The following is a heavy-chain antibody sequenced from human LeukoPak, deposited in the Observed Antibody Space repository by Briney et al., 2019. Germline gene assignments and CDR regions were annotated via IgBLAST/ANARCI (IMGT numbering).Heavy chain of an antibody. CDR1: GFTFSSYA. CDR2: ISYDGSNK. Sequence: GRSLRLSCAASGFTFSSYAMHWVRQAPGKGLEWVAVISYDGSNKYYADSVKGRFTISRDNSKNTLYLQMNSLRAEDTAVYYCARDGHYYDSSGYYFRGVLDYWAREPWSPSPQ. CDR3: ARDGHYYDSSGYYFRGVLDY. D-gene: IGHD3-22*01. J-gene: IGHJ4*02. V-gene: IGHV3-30-3*01.